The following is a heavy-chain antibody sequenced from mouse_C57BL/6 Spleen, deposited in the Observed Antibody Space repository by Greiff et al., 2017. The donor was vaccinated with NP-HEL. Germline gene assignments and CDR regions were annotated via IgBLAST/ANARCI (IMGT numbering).Heavy chain of an antibody. CDR3: ARRGTTVVALYYFDY. CDR2: ISSGGSYT. V-gene: IGHV5-6*01. Sequence: EVQRVESGGDLVKPGGSLKLPCAASGFTFSSYGMSWVRQTPDKRLEWVATISSGGSYTYYPDSVKGRFTISRDNAKNTLYLQMSSLKSEDTAMYYCARRGTTVVALYYFDYWGQGTTLTVSS. D-gene: IGHD1-1*01. CDR1: GFTFSSYG. J-gene: IGHJ2*01.